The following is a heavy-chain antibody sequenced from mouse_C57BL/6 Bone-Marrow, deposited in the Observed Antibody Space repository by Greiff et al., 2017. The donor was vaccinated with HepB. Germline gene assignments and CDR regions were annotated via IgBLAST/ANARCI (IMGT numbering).Heavy chain of an antibody. Sequence: VQLQQPGAELVMPGASVKLSCKASGYTFTSYWMHWVKQRPGQVLEWIGEIDPSDSYTNYNQKFKGKSTLTVDKSSSTAYMQLSSLTSEDSAVYYCASMITTRGYYFDYWGQGTTLTVSS. J-gene: IGHJ2*01. CDR1: GYTFTSYW. V-gene: IGHV1-69*01. CDR2: IDPSDSYT. CDR3: ASMITTRGYYFDY. D-gene: IGHD2-4*01.